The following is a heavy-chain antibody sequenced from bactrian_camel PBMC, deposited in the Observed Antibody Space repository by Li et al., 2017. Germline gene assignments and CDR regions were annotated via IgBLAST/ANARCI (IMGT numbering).Heavy chain of an antibody. V-gene: IGHV3S31*01. D-gene: IGHD3*01. CDR3: AAQVVDEWVLGGHAGLY. J-gene: IGHJ4*01. Sequence: VQLVESGGGLVQPGGALKLSCAASGFTFRINRMTWVRQAPGKGLEWVSIISTLGDLTFYGDSVKGRFTISRDNAKNTLYLQMNSLKPEDTAMYYCAAQVVDEWVLGGHAGLYWGQGTQVTVS. CDR2: ISTLGDLT. CDR1: GFTFRINR.